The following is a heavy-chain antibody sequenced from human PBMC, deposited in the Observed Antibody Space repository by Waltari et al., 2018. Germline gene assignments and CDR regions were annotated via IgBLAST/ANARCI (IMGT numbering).Heavy chain of an antibody. CDR3: AKAISSRDYGFDY. D-gene: IGHD4-17*01. CDR2: IRYDGSNK. V-gene: IGHV3-30*02. CDR1: GFTFSSYG. J-gene: IGHJ4*02. Sequence: QVQLVESGGGVVQPGGSLRLSCAPSGFTFSSYGMHWVRQAPGKGLEWVAFIRYDGSNKYYADSVKGRFTISRDNSKNTLYLQMNSLRAEDTAVYYCAKAISSRDYGFDYWGQGTLVTVSS.